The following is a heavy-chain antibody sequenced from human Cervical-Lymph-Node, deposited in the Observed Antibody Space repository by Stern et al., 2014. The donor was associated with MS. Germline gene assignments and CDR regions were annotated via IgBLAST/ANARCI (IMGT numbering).Heavy chain of an antibody. J-gene: IGHJ6*02. V-gene: IGHV1-69*01. CDR1: GGTFSSYA. D-gene: IGHD1-26*01. CDR2: IIPIFGTA. Sequence: QLQLQESGAEVKKPGSSVKVSCKASGGTFSSYAISWVRQAPGQGLEAMGGIIPIFGTANYAQKFQGRVTITADESTSPAYMELSSLRSEDTAVYYCARGELKEGLVRGMDVWGPGPRSPSP. CDR3: ARGELKEGLVRGMDV.